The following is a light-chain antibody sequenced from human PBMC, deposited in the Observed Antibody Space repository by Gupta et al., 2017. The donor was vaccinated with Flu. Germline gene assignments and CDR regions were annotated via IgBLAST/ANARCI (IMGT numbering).Light chain of an antibody. J-gene: IGLJ3*02. CDR1: SGSVSINNY. Sequence: QTVVTQEPSFSVSPGGTVTLTCGLSSGSVSINNYPSWYQQTPGQTPRTLIYGTNTRSSGVPDRFSGSVLGNKAALTITGAQADDESDYYCVLYMGSGIWMFGGGTKLTVL. V-gene: IGLV8-61*01. CDR2: GTN. CDR3: VLYMGSGIWM.